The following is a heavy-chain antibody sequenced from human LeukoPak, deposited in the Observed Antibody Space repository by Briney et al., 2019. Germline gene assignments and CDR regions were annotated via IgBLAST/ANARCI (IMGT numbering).Heavy chain of an antibody. V-gene: IGHV4-39*01. J-gene: IGHJ4*01. D-gene: IGHD1-1*01. Sequence: SETLSLTCSVSDFSISSSSYYWAWIRQSPGKGLDWIGTIYYSGTTWYNPSLKSRVTISADTSKNQIFLKLSSVTAADTAVFYCARHTTQTRAGFDYWGHGTLVTVSS. CDR3: ARHTTQTRAGFDY. CDR2: IYYSGTT. CDR1: DFSISSSSYY.